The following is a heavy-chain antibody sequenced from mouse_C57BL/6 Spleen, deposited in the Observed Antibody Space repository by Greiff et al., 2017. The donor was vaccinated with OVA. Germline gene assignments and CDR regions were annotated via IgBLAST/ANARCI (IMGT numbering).Heavy chain of an antibody. J-gene: IGHJ2*01. D-gene: IGHD1-1*01. CDR2: IDPSDSDT. CDR1: GYTFTSYW. Sequence: QVQLQQPGAELVKPGASVKLSCKASGYTFTSYWMQWVKQRPGQGLEWIGEIDPSDSDTNYNQKFKGKATLTVDTSSSTAYMQLSSLTSEDSAVYDCARIYYGSSYGYWGQGTTLTVSS. V-gene: IGHV1-50*01. CDR3: ARIYYGSSYGY.